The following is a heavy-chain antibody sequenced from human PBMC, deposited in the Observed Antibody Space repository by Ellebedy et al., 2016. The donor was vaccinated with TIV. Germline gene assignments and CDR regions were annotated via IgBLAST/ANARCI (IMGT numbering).Heavy chain of an antibody. Sequence: PGGSLRLSCAAPGFTFADYAMHWVRQPPGKGLEWFPGINWNSETIAYADSVKGRFTISRDNAKNSLYLQMNSLRVEDTAFYYCAKGPAMTPRYNRFEPWGQGTLVTVSS. J-gene: IGHJ5*02. CDR3: AKGPAMTPRYNRFEP. V-gene: IGHV3-9*01. CDR1: GFTFADYA. CDR2: INWNSETI.